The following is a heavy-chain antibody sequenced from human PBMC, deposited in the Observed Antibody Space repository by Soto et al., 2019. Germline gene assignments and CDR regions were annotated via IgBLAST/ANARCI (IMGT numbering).Heavy chain of an antibody. D-gene: IGHD3-3*01. J-gene: IGHJ5*02. CDR2: VYYSGSP. Sequence: QLQESGPGLVKPSETLSLTCTVSGTSVSNYYWSWIRQPTGKGLEWIGHVYYSGSPNYNPSLKCRVTMALGTSTNQVSLNLSSVTAADTDIYYCGRVRGTYDFLSLQWHGCFDAWGQGTLVTVSS. CDR3: GRVRGTYDFLSLQWHGCFDA. CDR1: GTSVSNYY. V-gene: IGHV4-59*02.